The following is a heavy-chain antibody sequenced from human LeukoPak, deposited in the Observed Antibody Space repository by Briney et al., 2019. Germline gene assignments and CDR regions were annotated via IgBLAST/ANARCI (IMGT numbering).Heavy chain of an antibody. Sequence: ASVKVSCKASGYTFTGYYIHWMRQAPGQGLEWMGWINPNSGGTNDAQKFQGRVTMTTDTSISTAYMELSRLRSDDTALYYCARDLTHRRNYDNSGYQIVPAFWGQGTLVTVSS. CDR3: ARDLTHRRNYDNSGYQIVPAF. J-gene: IGHJ4*02. CDR2: INPNSGGT. V-gene: IGHV1-2*02. CDR1: GYTFTGYY. D-gene: IGHD3-22*01.